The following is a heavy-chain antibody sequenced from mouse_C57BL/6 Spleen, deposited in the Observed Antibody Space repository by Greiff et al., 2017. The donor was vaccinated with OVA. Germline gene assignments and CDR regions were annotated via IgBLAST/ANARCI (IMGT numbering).Heavy chain of an antibody. CDR2: ISSGGSYT. J-gene: IGHJ2*01. V-gene: IGHV5-6*02. CDR1: GFTFSSYG. D-gene: IGHD1-2*01. Sequence: DVMLVESGGDLVKPGGSLKLSCAASGFTFSSYGMSWVRQTPDKRLEWVATISSGGSYTYYPDSVKGRFTISRDNAKNTLYLQMSSLKSEDTAMYYCASGDYGDYWGQGTTLTVSS. CDR3: ASGDYGDY.